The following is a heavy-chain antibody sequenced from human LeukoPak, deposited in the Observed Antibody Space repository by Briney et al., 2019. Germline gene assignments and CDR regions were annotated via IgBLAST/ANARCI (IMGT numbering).Heavy chain of an antibody. CDR2: INSDGSGP. Sequence: GGSLGLSCVASGFTFSNYWMHWVRQAPEKGLMWVSKINSDGSGPDYADSVKGRFTISRDNAKNTLYLQMNSLRAEDTAVYYCARDVYGLGDYWGQGTLVTVSS. J-gene: IGHJ4*02. CDR3: ARDVYGLGDY. CDR1: GFTFSNYW. V-gene: IGHV3-74*01. D-gene: IGHD1-14*01.